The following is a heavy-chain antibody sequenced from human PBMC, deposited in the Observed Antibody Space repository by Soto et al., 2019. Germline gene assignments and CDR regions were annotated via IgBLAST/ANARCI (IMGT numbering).Heavy chain of an antibody. CDR1: RGRGPSGTAA. Sequence: SPNPSLPFCLSRGRGPSGTAAWDWIKESPSRGLEWLGRTYYRSKWKYDYAVSVKSRISINPDTSKNQFSLQLKSVTPEDTAVYYCARDCHYGDYVPYDFWGQGSLVTVSS. J-gene: IGHJ4*02. CDR3: ARDCHYGDYVPYDF. CDR2: TYYRSKWKY. V-gene: IGHV6-1*01. D-gene: IGHD4-17*01.